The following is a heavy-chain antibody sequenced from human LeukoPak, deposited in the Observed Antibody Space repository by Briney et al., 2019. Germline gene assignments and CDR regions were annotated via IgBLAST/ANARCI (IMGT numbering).Heavy chain of an antibody. CDR3: ARQAYSSNLGWFDP. CDR2: IYYSGST. V-gene: IGHV4-39*01. D-gene: IGHD6-13*01. Sequence: SETLSLTCTVSGGSISSSSYYWGWIRQPPGKGLEWIGSIYYSGSTYYNPSLKSRVTISVDTSKNQFSLKLSSVTAADTAVYYCARQAYSSNLGWFDPWGQGTLVTVSS. CDR1: GGSISSSSYY. J-gene: IGHJ5*02.